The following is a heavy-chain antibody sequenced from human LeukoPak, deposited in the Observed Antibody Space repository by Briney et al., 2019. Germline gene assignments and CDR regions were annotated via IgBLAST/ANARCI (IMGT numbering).Heavy chain of an antibody. J-gene: IGHJ6*03. CDR2: ISSSSSYI. CDR3: ARARAIKGSLDYYYMDV. CDR1: GFTFSSYS. Sequence: PGGSLRLSCAAFGFTFSSYSMNWVRQAPGKGLEWVSSISSSSSYIYYADSVKGRFTISRDNAKNSLYLQMNSLRAEDTAVYYCARARAIKGSLDYYYMDVWGKGTTVTVSS. D-gene: IGHD1-26*01. V-gene: IGHV3-21*01.